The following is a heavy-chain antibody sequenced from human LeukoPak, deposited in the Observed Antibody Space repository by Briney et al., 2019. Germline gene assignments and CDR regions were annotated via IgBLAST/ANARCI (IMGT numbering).Heavy chain of an antibody. V-gene: IGHV4-39*07. Sequence: SETLSLTCNISGGSISSISYYWGWIRQTPGKGLEWVGSIYHSGNTYYNPSLRSRGTISVDTSKNQFSLKLNSVTAADTAVYYCARYTKTAIDYWGQGTLVTVYS. D-gene: IGHD1-14*01. CDR2: IYHSGNT. CDR3: ARYTKTAIDY. J-gene: IGHJ4*02. CDR1: GGSISSISYY.